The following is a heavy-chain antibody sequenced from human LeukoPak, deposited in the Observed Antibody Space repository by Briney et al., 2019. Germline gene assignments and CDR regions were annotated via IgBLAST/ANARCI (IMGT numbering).Heavy chain of an antibody. V-gene: IGHV3-9*01. D-gene: IGHD6-13*01. J-gene: IGHJ4*02. CDR3: VKDGGRDTAAAYY. CDR2: ILRNSGSI. CDR1: GFTFDDYA. Sequence: GGSLRLSCAASGFTFDDYAMHWVRQAPGKGLEWVSGILRNSGSIGYADSVKGRFTISRDDAKNSLYLQMNSLRAEDTALYYCVKDGGRDTAAAYYWGQGTLVTVSS.